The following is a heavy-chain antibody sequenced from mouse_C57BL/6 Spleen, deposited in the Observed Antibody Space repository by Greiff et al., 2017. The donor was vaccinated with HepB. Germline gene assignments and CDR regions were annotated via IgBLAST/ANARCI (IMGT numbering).Heavy chain of an antibody. CDR2: INSDGGST. CDR1: EYEFPSHD. V-gene: IGHV5-2*01. J-gene: IGHJ1*03. CDR3: ARHHYYGSSSWYFDV. Sequence: EVKVVESGGDLVQPGESLKLSCESNEYEFPSHDMSWVRKTPEKRLELVAAINSDGGSTYYPDTMERRFIISRDNTKKTLYLQMSSLRSEDTALYYCARHHYYGSSSWYFDVWGTGTTVTVSS. D-gene: IGHD1-1*01.